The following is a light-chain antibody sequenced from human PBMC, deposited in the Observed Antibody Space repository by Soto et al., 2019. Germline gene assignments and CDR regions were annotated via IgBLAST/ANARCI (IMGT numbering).Light chain of an antibody. Sequence: QSALTQPRSVSGSPGQSVTISCTRTWSDVGGYNYVSWYQQHPGKAPKLMISDVSKRPSGVPDRFSGSKSGNTASLTISGLQAEDEADYYCCSYAGSSTNWVFGGGTKVTVL. V-gene: IGLV2-11*01. J-gene: IGLJ3*02. CDR2: DVS. CDR1: WSDVGGYNY. CDR3: CSYAGSSTNWV.